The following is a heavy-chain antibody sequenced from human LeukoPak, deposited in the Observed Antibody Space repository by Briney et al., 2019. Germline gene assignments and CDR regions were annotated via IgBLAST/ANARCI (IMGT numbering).Heavy chain of an antibody. V-gene: IGHV3-49*04. CDR2: IRGRAYGGTA. Sequence: GGSLRLSCTASGFTFGDYAMTWVRQAPGKGLEWVGFIRGRAYGGTAEYAASVKGRFTLSSDDAKSIAYLQMNSLKIEDTAGYYCTVFDYWGRGTLVRVS. CDR1: GFTFGDYA. CDR3: TVFDY. J-gene: IGHJ4*02.